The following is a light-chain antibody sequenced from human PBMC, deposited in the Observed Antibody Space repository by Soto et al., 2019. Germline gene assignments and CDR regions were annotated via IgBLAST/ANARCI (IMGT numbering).Light chain of an antibody. Sequence: QAVLTQSPSASASLGASVKLTCTLSSGHSSYAIAWHQQQPEKGPRYLMKLNSDGSHSKGDGIPDRFSGSSSGAERYLTISSLQSEDEADYYCCSYAGTYTFYVFGSGTKVTVL. CDR3: CSYAGTYTFYV. CDR2: LNSDGSH. V-gene: IGLV4-69*01. CDR1: SGHSSYA. J-gene: IGLJ1*01.